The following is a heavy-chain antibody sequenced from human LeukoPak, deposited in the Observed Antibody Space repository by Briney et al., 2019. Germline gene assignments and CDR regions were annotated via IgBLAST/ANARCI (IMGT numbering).Heavy chain of an antibody. Sequence: SGTLSLTCAVSGGSISSSNWWSWVRQPPGKGLEWIGEIYHSGSTNYNPSLKSRVTISVDKSKNQFSLKLSSVTAADTAVYYCATDGYYYDKAFDIWGQGTMVTVSS. D-gene: IGHD3-22*01. CDR1: GGSISSSNW. V-gene: IGHV4-4*02. J-gene: IGHJ3*02. CDR3: ATDGYYYDKAFDI. CDR2: IYHSGST.